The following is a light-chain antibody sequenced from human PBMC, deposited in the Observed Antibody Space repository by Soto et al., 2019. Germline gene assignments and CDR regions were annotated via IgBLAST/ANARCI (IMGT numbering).Light chain of an antibody. J-gene: IGKJ3*01. CDR3: QKYNSAPCT. V-gene: IGKV1-27*01. CDR2: AAS. CDR1: QGISNY. Sequence: DIPMTQSPSSLSASVGDRVTITCRASQGISNYLASYQQKPGKVPKLLIYAASTLQSGVPSRFSGSGSGTDFTLTISSLQPEDVATYYCQKYNSAPCTFGPWTKVDIK.